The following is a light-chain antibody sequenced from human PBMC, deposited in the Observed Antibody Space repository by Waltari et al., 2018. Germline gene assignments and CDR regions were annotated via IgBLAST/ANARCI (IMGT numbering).Light chain of an antibody. CDR3: QQSYSLPPT. Sequence: DIQMTQSPSSMSAFVGDTVTITCRASQTITNLLRWYQQKAGEAPKLLIYTASHLQSGVPSRFSGSGSGSNFTLTISTLQLEDFAAYYCQQSYSLPPTFGQGTKVEIK. V-gene: IGKV1-39*01. CDR1: QTITNL. CDR2: TAS. J-gene: IGKJ1*01.